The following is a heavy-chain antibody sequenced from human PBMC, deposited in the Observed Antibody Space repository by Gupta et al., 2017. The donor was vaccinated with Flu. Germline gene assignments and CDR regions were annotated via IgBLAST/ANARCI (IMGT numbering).Heavy chain of an antibody. CDR2: IIPMYDTA. Sequence: QVQLVQSGAEVKKPGSSVLVSCKASGGSFSSLAISWVRQVPGQGLEWMGGIIPMYDTANDAQKFQGILTITADKSTRTAYMDLSSLRSEDKAVYYCAAGYCRSTSGDMGVKWVDPWGQGSLVTVS. CDR3: AAGYCRSTSGDMGVKWVDP. D-gene: IGHD2-2*01. V-gene: IGHV1-69*06. CDR1: GGSFSSLA. J-gene: IGHJ5*02.